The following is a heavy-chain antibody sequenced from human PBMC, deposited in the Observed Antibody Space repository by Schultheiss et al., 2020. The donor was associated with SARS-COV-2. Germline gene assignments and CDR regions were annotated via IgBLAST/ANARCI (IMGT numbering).Heavy chain of an antibody. CDR1: GFTVSSNY. J-gene: IGHJ6*02. CDR3: ARDFSRSRYSYGYLSHYYYYGMDV. Sequence: GGSLRLSCAASGFTVSSNYMSWVRQAPGKGLEWVSVIYSGGSTYYADSVKGRFTISRDNSKNTLYLQMNSLRAEDTAVYYCARDFSRSRYSYGYLSHYYYYGMDVWGQGTTVTVSS. V-gene: IGHV3-66*02. CDR2: IYSGGST. D-gene: IGHD5-18*01.